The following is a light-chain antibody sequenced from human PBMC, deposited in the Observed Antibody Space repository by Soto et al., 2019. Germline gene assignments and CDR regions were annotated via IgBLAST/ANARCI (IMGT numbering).Light chain of an antibody. Sequence: DIQMTQSPSSLSASLGDRVTITCQASQTINNYLNWYQQKPGKVPKLLIYDASNLEAGVPSRFSGSGSGPDFTFTISSLEPEDVGTYYCQHYYDLPLTFGGGTKVE. CDR2: DAS. CDR3: QHYYDLPLT. CDR1: QTINNY. V-gene: IGKV1-33*01. J-gene: IGKJ4*01.